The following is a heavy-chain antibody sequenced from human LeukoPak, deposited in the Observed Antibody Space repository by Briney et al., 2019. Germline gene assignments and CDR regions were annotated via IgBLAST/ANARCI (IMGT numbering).Heavy chain of an antibody. CDR1: GFTLSDYW. CDR2: ISTDASDI. Sequence: RGSLRLSCAASGFTLSDYWMHWVRQAPGKGVVWVSRISTDASDITYADSVKGRFTIYRENAKNTLYLQMNSLRAEDTAVYYCARDRSMTNGGFDYWGQGSLVTVSS. D-gene: IGHD7-27*01. J-gene: IGHJ4*02. CDR3: ARDRSMTNGGFDY. V-gene: IGHV3-74*01.